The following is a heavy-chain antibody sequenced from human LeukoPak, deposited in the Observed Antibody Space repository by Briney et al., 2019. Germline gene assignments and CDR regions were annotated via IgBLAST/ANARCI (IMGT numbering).Heavy chain of an antibody. CDR3: ASRTGGIVLMVYAEYYFDY. CDR2: IYSGGLT. Sequence: TSQTLSLTCTVSGGSVSSNSDYWSWIRQPAGEGLGWIGRIYSGGLTNYNPSLKSRVSISVDTSKNQFSLKLSSVTAADTAVYYCASRTGGIVLMVYAEYYFDYWGQGTLVTVSS. CDR1: GGSVSSNSDY. J-gene: IGHJ4*02. D-gene: IGHD2-8*01. V-gene: IGHV4-61*02.